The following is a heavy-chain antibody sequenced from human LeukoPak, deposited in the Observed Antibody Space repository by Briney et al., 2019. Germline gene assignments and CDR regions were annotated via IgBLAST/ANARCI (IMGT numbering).Heavy chain of an antibody. CDR2: ISTGGTT. D-gene: IGHD5-24*01. CDR3: ARELSPSRAHDY. J-gene: IGHJ4*02. V-gene: IGHV4-4*07. Sequence: SETLSLTCAVSGDSISSYYWSWIRQPAGKGLEWIGRISTGGTTNYNPSLTSRITMSVDTSKNQFSLNLTSVTAADTAVYYCARELSPSRAHDYWGQGTLVTVSS. CDR1: GDSISSYY.